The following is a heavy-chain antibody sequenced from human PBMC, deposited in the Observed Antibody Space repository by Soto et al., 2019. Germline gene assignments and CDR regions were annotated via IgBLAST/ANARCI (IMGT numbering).Heavy chain of an antibody. D-gene: IGHD2-15*01. J-gene: IGHJ5*02. V-gene: IGHV1-3*01. CDR2: INAGNGNT. Sequence: GASVKVSCKASGYTFTSYAMHWVRQAPGQRLEWMGWINAGNGNTKYSQKFQGRVTITRDTSASTAYMELSSLRSEDTAVYYCARDFFGYCSGGSCYKADYNWFDPWGQGTLVTVSS. CDR3: ARDFFGYCSGGSCYKADYNWFDP. CDR1: GYTFTSYA.